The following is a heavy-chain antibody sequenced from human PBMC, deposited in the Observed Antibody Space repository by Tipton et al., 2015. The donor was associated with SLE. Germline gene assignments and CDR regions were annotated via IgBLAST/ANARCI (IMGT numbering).Heavy chain of an antibody. D-gene: IGHD3-10*01. CDR3: ARAMVRGEWYFDY. V-gene: IGHV3-53*01. CDR1: GFTVSSNY. J-gene: IGHJ4*02. CDR2: IYSGGST. Sequence: SLRLSCAASGFTVSSNYMSWVRQAPGKGLEWVSVIYSGGSTYYADSVKGRFTISRDNSKNTLYLQMNSLSAEDTAVYYCARAMVRGEWYFDYWGQGTLVTVSS.